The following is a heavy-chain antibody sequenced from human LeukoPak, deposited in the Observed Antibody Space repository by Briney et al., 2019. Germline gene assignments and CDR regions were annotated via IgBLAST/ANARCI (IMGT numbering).Heavy chain of an antibody. J-gene: IGHJ6*02. V-gene: IGHV1-69*13. CDR1: GGTFSSYA. D-gene: IGHD2-21*02. Sequence: SVKVSCKASGGTFSSYAISCVRQAPGQGLEWMGGIIPIFGTANYAQKFQGRVTITADESTSTAYMELSSLRSEDTAVYYCARARGVVVTAISTAYGMDVWGQGTTVTVSS. CDR3: ARARGVVVTAISTAYGMDV. CDR2: IIPIFGTA.